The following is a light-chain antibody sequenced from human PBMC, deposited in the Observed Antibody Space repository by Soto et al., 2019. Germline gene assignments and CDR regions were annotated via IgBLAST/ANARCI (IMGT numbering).Light chain of an antibody. V-gene: IGKV3D-15*01. J-gene: IGKJ4*01. CDR2: GAF. Sequence: EIVLTQSPGTLSLSQRERATFSCRASQSVSSNYLAWYQQKPGQAPRLLIYGAFKRATGIPARFSGSGSGTEFTLTISSLQSEDFALYYCQQYNNWPLTFGGGTKVDIK. CDR1: QSVSSN. CDR3: QQYNNWPLT.